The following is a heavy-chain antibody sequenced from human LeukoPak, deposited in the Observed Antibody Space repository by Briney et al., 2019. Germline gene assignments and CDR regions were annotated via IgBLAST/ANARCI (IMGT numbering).Heavy chain of an antibody. J-gene: IGHJ4*02. CDR2: IHYSGTT. V-gene: IGHV4-59*08. CDR1: GGSISTYY. CDR3: ARMGGYSGYATH. D-gene: IGHD5-12*01. Sequence: PSETLSLTCTVSGGSISTYYWSWIRQPPGKGLEWIGYIHYSGTTNYNPSHKNLVTISLDTSKNQFPLNLSSVTAADTSVYYCARMGGYSGYATHWGQGTLVTVSS.